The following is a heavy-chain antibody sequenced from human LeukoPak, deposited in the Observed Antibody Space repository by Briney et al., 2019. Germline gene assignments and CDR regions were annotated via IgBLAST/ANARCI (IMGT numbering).Heavy chain of an antibody. CDR2: INHSGST. CDR3: ARGFANSDYFDY. D-gene: IGHD1/OR15-1a*01. CDR1: GGSFSAYY. Sequence: SETLSLTCAVYGGSFSAYYWSWIRQPPGKGLEWIGEINHSGSTNYNPSLKSRVTLSVDTSKNHFSLRLSSVTAADTAAYYCARGFANSDYFDYWGQGTLVTVSS. V-gene: IGHV4-34*01. J-gene: IGHJ4*02.